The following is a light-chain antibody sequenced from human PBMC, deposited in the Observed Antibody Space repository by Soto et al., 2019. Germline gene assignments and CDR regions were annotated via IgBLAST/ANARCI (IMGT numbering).Light chain of an antibody. CDR3: SAWDNSLNGHV. CDR2: VTD. Sequence: QLVLTQPPSASGTPGQRVTISCSGSISNIGKTTVNWYQLLPGTAPKLLIYVTDKRPSGVPDRFSGSKSGTSASLAISGLQPEDEADYFCSAWDNSLNGHVFGAGTKLTVL. V-gene: IGLV1-44*01. J-gene: IGLJ1*01. CDR1: ISNIGKTT.